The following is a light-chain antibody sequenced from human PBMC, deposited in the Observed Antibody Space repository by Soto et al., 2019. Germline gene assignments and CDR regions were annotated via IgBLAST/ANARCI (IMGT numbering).Light chain of an antibody. CDR3: QQYYSYPLT. CDR2: RAS. J-gene: IGKJ1*01. Sequence: IVMTQSPLTLSLSPGESATLSCRASERVRTNLAWYQQTPGQAPRLLIYRASSRPTDIPVRFRGSGSGAEFTLTISSLQSEDFEIYYCQQYYSYPLTFGQGTKVDIK. CDR1: ERVRTN. V-gene: IGKV3-15*01.